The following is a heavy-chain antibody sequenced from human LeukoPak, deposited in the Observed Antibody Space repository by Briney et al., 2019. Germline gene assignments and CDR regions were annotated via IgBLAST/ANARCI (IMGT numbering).Heavy chain of an antibody. V-gene: IGHV7-4-1*02. CDR1: GYTFTTYT. CDR2: INTKTGKA. CDR3: ARVDVVTTVFDY. J-gene: IGHJ4*02. D-gene: IGHD2-21*02. Sequence: GASVKVSCKASGYTFTTYTMNLVRQAPGQGLEWVGWINTKTGKATYAQGFAGRSVFSLDSSVNTAYLQINSLKTEDTDVYYCARVDVVTTVFDYWGQGTLVTVSS.